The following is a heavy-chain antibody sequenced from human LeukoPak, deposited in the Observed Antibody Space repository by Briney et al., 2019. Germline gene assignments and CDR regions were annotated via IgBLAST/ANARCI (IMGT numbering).Heavy chain of an antibody. CDR2: ISGSGGST. D-gene: IGHD6-19*01. J-gene: IGHJ4*02. V-gene: IGHV3-23*01. CDR1: GFTFSSYA. Sequence: QPGGSLRLSCAASGFTFSSYAMSWVRQAPGKGLEWVSAISGSGGSTYYADSVKGRFTSSRDNSKNTLYLQMNSLRAEDTAVYYCAKDVLYSSGWYGFGYWGQGTLVAVSS. CDR3: AKDVLYSSGWYGFGY.